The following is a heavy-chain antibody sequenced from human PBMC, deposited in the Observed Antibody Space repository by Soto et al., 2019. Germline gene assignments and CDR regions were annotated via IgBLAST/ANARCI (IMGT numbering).Heavy chain of an antibody. J-gene: IGHJ4*02. CDR2: ISYDGTIE. V-gene: IGHV3-30-3*01. CDR1: GFTFSSYA. Sequence: QVHLVESGGGVVQPGRSLRLSCAASGFTFSSYAIHWFRQAPGEGLEWLSVISYDGTIEDYADSVKGRFTTSRDNSNNTVYLQLSRLRRKDTDVYYCARDSDYWGQGTLVAVSS. CDR3: ARDSDY.